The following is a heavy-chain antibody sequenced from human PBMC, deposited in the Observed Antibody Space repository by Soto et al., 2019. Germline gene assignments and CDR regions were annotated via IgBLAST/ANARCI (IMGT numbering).Heavy chain of an antibody. CDR1: GFTVSSNY. CDR3: ARSGYGRFDY. J-gene: IGHJ4*02. V-gene: IGHV3-66*01. Sequence: EVQLVESGGGLVQPGGSLTLSCAASGFTVSSNYIRWVRQAPGKGLEWVSVIYSGGSTYYADSVKGRFTISRDNSKNTLYLQLNSLRAEDTAVYYCARSGYGRFDYWGQGTPVTVSS. CDR2: IYSGGST. D-gene: IGHD5-12*01.